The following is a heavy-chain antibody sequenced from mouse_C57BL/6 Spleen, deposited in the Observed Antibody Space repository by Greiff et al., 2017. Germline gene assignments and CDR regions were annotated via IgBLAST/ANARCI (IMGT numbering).Heavy chain of an antibody. CDR2: INYDGSST. Sequence: DVMLVESEGGLVQPGSSMKLSCTASGFTFSDYYMAWVRQVPEKGLEWVANINYDGSSTYYLDSLKSRFIISRDNAKNILYLQMSSLKSEDTATYYCARDSLRGAMDYWGQGTSVTVSS. D-gene: IGHD1-1*01. CDR1: GFTFSDYY. J-gene: IGHJ4*01. V-gene: IGHV5-16*01. CDR3: ARDSLRGAMDY.